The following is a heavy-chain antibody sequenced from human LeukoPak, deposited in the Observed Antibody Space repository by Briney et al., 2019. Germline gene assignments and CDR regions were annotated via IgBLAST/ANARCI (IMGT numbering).Heavy chain of an antibody. CDR1: GFTFSSYA. J-gene: IGHJ4*02. Sequence: SGGSLSLSCASSGFTFSSYATSWVRQAPGKGLEWVSGVGGSAGTFYSDSLKGRFTISRDNSKNTVSLQMSSLRVEDTAVYYCAKEEDSSPHFDSWGQGTLVTVSS. CDR2: VGGSAGT. D-gene: IGHD3-22*01. V-gene: IGHV3-23*01. CDR3: AKEEDSSPHFDS.